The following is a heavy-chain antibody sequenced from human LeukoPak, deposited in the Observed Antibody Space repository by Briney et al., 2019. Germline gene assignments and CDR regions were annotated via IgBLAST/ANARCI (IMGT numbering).Heavy chain of an antibody. CDR1: GGSISSYY. D-gene: IGHD3-9*01. V-gene: IGHV4-59*12. J-gene: IGHJ3*02. CDR2: IYYSGST. Sequence: SETLSLTCTVSGGSISSYYWSWIRQPPGEGLEWIGYIYYSGSTNYNPSLKSRVTISVDTSKNQFSLKLSSVTAADTAVYYCARDGPNPLLTGYFADAFDIWGQGTMVTVSS. CDR3: ARDGPNPLLTGYFADAFDI.